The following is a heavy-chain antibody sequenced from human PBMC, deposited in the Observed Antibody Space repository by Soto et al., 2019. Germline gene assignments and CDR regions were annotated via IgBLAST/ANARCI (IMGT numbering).Heavy chain of an antibody. CDR1: GYTFRNVG. CDR3: ARENSYFDY. J-gene: IGHJ4*02. CDR2: ISAYNANA. Sequence: QIQLLQSGAEVKKPGASVKVTCKASGYTFRNVGISWVRQAPGQGLEWMGWISAYNANANYAQKFQGRLTMTADTSTSTAYMEQRSLRSDDTAVYYCARENSYFDYWGQGTLVTVSS. V-gene: IGHV1-18*01.